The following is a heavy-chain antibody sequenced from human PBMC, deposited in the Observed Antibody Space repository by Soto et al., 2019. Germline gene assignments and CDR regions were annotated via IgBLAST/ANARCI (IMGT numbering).Heavy chain of an antibody. Sequence: ASVKVSCKASGYTFTSYGISWVRQAPGQGLEWMGWISAYNGNTNYAQKLQGRVTMTTDTSTSTAYMELRSPRSDDTAVYYCARVGAWWRRYFLGFDPWGQGTLVTVSS. V-gene: IGHV1-18*04. D-gene: IGHD1-26*01. CDR2: ISAYNGNT. CDR3: ARVGAWWRRYFLGFDP. J-gene: IGHJ5*02. CDR1: GYTFTSYG.